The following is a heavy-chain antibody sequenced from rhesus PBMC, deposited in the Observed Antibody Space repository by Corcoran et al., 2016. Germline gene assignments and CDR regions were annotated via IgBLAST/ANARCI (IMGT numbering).Heavy chain of an antibody. CDR3: ARCYNIWTGYYRPEYFYGLDY. CDR1: GGSISGYW. D-gene: IGHD3-3*01. CDR2: IGGSRGST. V-gene: IGHV4-165*01. J-gene: IGHJ6*01. Sequence: QVQLQESGPGLVKPSETLSLTCAVSGGSISGYWWGWIRQPPGKGREWSGYIGGSRGSTEYTPPLMSRCTSSTDTSKNQLSLKMSTVTAGDTAVYYWARCYNIWTGYYRPEYFYGLDYWGQGVVVTVSS.